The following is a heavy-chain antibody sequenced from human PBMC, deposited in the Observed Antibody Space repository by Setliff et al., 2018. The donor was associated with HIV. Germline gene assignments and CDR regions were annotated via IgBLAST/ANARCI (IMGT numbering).Heavy chain of an antibody. D-gene: IGHD6-13*01. J-gene: IGHJ4*02. CDR1: GGVCSGYY. CDR3: ARDQAAAGSYDY. CDR2: INHSGST. V-gene: IGHV4-34*01. Sequence: GGVCSGYYWNWIRQPPGKGLEWIGEINHSGSTNYNPSLKSRVTMSVDTSKNQFSLKLSSVTAADTAVYYCARDQAAAGSYDYWGQGTLVTVSS.